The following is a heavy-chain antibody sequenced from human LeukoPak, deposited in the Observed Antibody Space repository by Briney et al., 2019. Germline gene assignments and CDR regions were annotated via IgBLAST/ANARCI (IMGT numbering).Heavy chain of an antibody. D-gene: IGHD4-23*01. CDR1: GGTFSSYA. CDR2: IIPILGIA. J-gene: IGHJ5*02. Sequence: ASVKVSCKASGGTFSSYAISWVRQAPGQGLEWMGRIIPILGIANYAQKFQGRVTITADKSTSTAYMELSSLRSEDTAVYYCAAPRDYDGLGWFDPWGQGTQVTVSS. V-gene: IGHV1-69*04. CDR3: AAPRDYDGLGWFDP.